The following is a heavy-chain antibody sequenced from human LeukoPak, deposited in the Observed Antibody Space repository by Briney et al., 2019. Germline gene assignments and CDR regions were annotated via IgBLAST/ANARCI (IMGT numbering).Heavy chain of an antibody. CDR2: IYYSGST. CDR3: ARVPPKILTGYYPFDY. D-gene: IGHD3-9*01. V-gene: IGHV4-39*01. CDR1: GGSISSSSYY. J-gene: IGHJ4*02. Sequence: SETLSLTCTVSGGSISSSSYYWGWIRQPPGKGLERIGSIYYSGSTYYNPSLKSRVTISVDTSKNQSSLKLSSVTAADTAVYYCARVPPKILTGYYPFDYWGQGTLVTVSS.